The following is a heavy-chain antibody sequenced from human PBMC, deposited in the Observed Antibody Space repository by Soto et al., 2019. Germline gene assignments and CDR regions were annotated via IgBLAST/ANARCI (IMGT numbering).Heavy chain of an antibody. CDR3: ARGAGFFVRGLDV. CDR2: INHSGST. Sequence: PSCSMSLTCASYGGSFSGYYWTWICQPPGKGLEWIGEINHSGSTNYNPSLKSRVTISVDTSKNQFSLKLSSVTAADTAVYYCARGAGFFVRGLDVWGQGTTVTVSS. V-gene: IGHV4-34*01. J-gene: IGHJ6*02. CDR1: GGSFSGYY. D-gene: IGHD2-8*01.